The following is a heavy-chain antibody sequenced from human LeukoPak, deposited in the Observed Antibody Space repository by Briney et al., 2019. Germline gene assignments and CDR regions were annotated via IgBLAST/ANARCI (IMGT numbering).Heavy chain of an antibody. V-gene: IGHV3-48*02. CDR3: ARVELISGSFDY. Sequence: GSLRLSCAASGFTFSSYSMNWVRQAPGKGLEWVSFISSGSRIIHYADSAKGRFTISRDNVKNSLYLQMNSLRDEDTAVYYCARVELISGSFDYWGQGTLVTVSS. J-gene: IGHJ4*02. D-gene: IGHD1-14*01. CDR2: ISSGSRII. CDR1: GFTFSSYS.